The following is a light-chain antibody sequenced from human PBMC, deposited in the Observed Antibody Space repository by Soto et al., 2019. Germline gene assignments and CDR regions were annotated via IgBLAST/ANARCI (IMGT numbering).Light chain of an antibody. J-gene: IGKJ5*01. V-gene: IGKV3-15*01. Sequence: EIVMTQSPATLSVSPGERVTLSCRASQSVSSNLAWYQQKSGQAPRLLIYGASTRATGIPGRFSGSGSGTEFTLTISSLQSEDFAIYYCQQYNKWPPVTCGQGTRLE. CDR2: GAS. CDR3: QQYNKWPPVT. CDR1: QSVSSN.